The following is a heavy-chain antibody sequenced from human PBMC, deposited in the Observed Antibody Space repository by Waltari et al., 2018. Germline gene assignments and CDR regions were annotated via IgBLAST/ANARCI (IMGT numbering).Heavy chain of an antibody. J-gene: IGHJ4*02. CDR3: AIGEQLVTGVI. D-gene: IGHD6-6*01. CDR1: GGSISSYY. Sequence: HVQLQVSGPGLVKPSETLSLTCTVSGGSISSYYWRWFRQPPVKGLEWIGYIYYSWSTNDNPSLKSRVTIAVDTSKNQFSLKRSSVTAADTAVYDRAIGEQLVTGVIWGQGTLVTVSS. V-gene: IGHV4-59*01. CDR2: IYYSWST.